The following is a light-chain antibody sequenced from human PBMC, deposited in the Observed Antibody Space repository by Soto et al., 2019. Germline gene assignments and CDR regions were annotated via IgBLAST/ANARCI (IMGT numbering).Light chain of an antibody. CDR1: QGIKNW. J-gene: IGKJ5*01. CDR2: AGS. V-gene: IGKV1-12*01. CDR3: QQAASFPIT. Sequence: DIQMTQSPSYVSASVGDRVTITCRASQGIKNWLAWYQQKPGKAPNLLIYAGSSLQSGVPSRFSGSGSGKDFTLTINSLKPEDFATYYCQQAASFPITLGQGTRLEIK.